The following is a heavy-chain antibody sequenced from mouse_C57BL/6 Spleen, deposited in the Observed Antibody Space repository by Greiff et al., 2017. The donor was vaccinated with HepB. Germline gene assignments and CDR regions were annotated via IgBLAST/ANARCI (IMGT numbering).Heavy chain of an antibody. CDR2: INYDGSST. CDR1: GFTFSDYY. V-gene: IGHV5-16*01. J-gene: IGHJ1*03. Sequence: EVKLVESEGGLVQPGSSMKLSCTASGFTFSDYYMAWVRQVPEKGLEWVANINYDGSSTYYLDSLKSRFIISRDNAKNILYLQMSSLKSEDTATYYCAREGDYYGSRGYFDVWGTGTTVTVSS. D-gene: IGHD1-1*01. CDR3: AREGDYYGSRGYFDV.